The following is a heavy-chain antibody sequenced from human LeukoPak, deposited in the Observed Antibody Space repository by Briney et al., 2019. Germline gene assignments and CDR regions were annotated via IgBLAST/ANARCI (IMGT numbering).Heavy chain of an antibody. J-gene: IGHJ5*02. V-gene: IGHV1-2*02. CDR3: ARERRDYNWNYDWFDP. Sequence: GASVKVSCKASGYTFTGYYFHRVRQAPGQGLEWMGWINPNSGGTNYAQKFQGRVTMTRDTSISTAYMELSRLRSDDTAVYYCARERRDYNWNYDWFDPWGQGTLVTVSS. CDR1: GYTFTGYY. CDR2: INPNSGGT. D-gene: IGHD1-7*01.